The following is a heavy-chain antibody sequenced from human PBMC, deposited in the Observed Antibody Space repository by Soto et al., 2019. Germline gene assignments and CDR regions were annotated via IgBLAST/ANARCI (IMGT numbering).Heavy chain of an antibody. CDR2: VIPLFDTA. V-gene: IGHV1-69*01. Sequence: QVQVVQSGAEVKKPGSSVKVSCKVSGGIFTNNAISWVRQAPGKGIEWLGGVIPLFDTAYYAQIFRGRLRISADGATTTAYMELSGLTSADTAVYCCATGGHNDGYNFYHGMDVWGQGTTVTVSA. J-gene: IGHJ6*01. CDR1: GGIFTNNA. CDR3: ATGGHNDGYNFYHGMDV. D-gene: IGHD5-18*01.